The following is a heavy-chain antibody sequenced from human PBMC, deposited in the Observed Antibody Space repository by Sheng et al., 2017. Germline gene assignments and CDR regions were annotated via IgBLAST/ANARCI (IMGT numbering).Heavy chain of an antibody. D-gene: IGHD2-2*01. CDR2: INHSGST. V-gene: IGHV4-34*01. Sequence: QVQLQQWGAGLLKPSETLSLTCAVYGGSFSGYYWSWIRQPPGKGLEWIGEINHSGSTNYNPSLKSRVTISVDTSKNQFSLKLSSVTAADTAVYYCARGLWYQKRISSYWFDPWGQGTLVTVSS. CDR1: GGSFSGYY. J-gene: IGHJ5*02. CDR3: ARGLWYQKRISSYWFDP.